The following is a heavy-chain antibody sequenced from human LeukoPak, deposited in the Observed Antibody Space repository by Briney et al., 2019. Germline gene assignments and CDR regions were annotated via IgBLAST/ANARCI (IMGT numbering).Heavy chain of an antibody. CDR2: ISGSGGST. CDR1: GFTFSSYA. D-gene: IGHD3-10*01. V-gene: IGHV3-23*01. CDR3: AKDLRRFGELFGY. Sequence: GGSLRLPCAASGFTFSSYAMSWVRQAPGKGLEWVSAISGSGGSTYYADSVKGRFTISRDNSKNTLYLQMNSLRAEDTAVYYCAKDLRRFGELFGYWGQGTLVTVSS. J-gene: IGHJ4*02.